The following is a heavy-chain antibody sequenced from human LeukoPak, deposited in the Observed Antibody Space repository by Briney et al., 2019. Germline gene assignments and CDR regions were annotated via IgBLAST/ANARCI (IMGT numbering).Heavy chain of an antibody. J-gene: IGHJ4*02. CDR2: INSDGSST. Sequence: GGSLRLSCAASGFTFSSYWMHWVRQAPGKGLEWVSRINSDGSSTSYADSVKGRFTISRDNAKNTLYLQMNSLRAEDTAVYYCAREVHGSGSYANWGQGTLVTVSS. D-gene: IGHD3-10*01. CDR1: GFTFSSYW. CDR3: AREVHGSGSYAN. V-gene: IGHV3-74*01.